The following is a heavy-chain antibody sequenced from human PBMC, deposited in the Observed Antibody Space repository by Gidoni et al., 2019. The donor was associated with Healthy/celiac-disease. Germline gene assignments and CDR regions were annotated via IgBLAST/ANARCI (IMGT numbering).Heavy chain of an antibody. CDR1: GGTFSSYA. D-gene: IGHD3-22*01. Sequence: QVQLVQSGAEVKKPGYSVKVSCKASGGTFSSYAISWVRQAPGQGLEWMGGIIPIFGTANYAQKFQGRVTITADESTSTAYMELSSLRSEDTAVYYCARSPLPYYYDSSGYFDYWGQGTLVTVSS. CDR3: ARSPLPYYYDSSGYFDY. CDR2: IIPIFGTA. J-gene: IGHJ4*02. V-gene: IGHV1-69*01.